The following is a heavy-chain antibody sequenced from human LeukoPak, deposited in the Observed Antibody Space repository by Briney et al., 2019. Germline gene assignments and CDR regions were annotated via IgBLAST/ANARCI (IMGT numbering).Heavy chain of an antibody. D-gene: IGHD5-18*01. J-gene: IGHJ4*02. CDR2: VSDVGART. V-gene: IGHV3-23*01. CDR1: GFTFSSYA. CDR3: AKTRGNTYGYPLDY. Sequence: GGSETLLCSASGFTFSSYAVHWVRQAPGKGLEWVSSVSDVGARTYYEDSVKGRFTISRDNSKSTLYLQMNSLRADDTAVYYCAKTRGNTYGYPLDYWGGDTGDRV.